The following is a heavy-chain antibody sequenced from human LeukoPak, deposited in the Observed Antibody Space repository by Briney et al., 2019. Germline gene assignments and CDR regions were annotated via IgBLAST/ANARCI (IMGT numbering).Heavy chain of an antibody. CDR3: AKDRAIVATTIIDY. CDR1: GFTFSSHS. V-gene: IGHV3-23*01. D-gene: IGHD5-12*01. Sequence: GGSLRLSCAASGFTFSSHSMNWVRQAPGKGLEWVSGISTSGNILYYADSVKGQFTISRDNSKNTVSLQMNSLRAEDTAVYYCAKDRAIVATTIIDYWGQGTLVTVSS. CDR2: ISTSGNIL. J-gene: IGHJ4*02.